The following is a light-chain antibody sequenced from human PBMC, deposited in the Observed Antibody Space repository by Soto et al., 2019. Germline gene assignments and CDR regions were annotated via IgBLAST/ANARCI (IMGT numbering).Light chain of an antibody. CDR2: RKN. CDR1: SSNIGSNY. CDR3: AAWDDSLSGVV. V-gene: IGLV1-47*01. Sequence: QSVLTQPPSASGTPGQRVTISCSGSSSNIGSNYVYWYQQLLGTAPKLLIYRKNQRPSGVPDRFSGSKSGTSASLAISGLRSEDEADYYCAAWDDSLSGVVFGGGTKVTVL. J-gene: IGLJ2*01.